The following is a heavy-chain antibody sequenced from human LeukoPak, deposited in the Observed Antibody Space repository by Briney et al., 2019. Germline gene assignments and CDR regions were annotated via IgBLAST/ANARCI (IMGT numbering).Heavy chain of an antibody. Sequence: GGSLRLSCAASGFSISAYGMHWVRQAPGKGLEWLAFIQFDGTNEYYADSVKGRFTISRDSSKNTLYLQVNSLRAQDTAVYYCAKEGYTYGSSPGEYYYYIDVWGKGTTVTTSS. CDR2: IQFDGTNE. D-gene: IGHD5-18*01. CDR1: GFSISAYG. J-gene: IGHJ6*03. CDR3: AKEGYTYGSSPGEYYYYIDV. V-gene: IGHV3-30*02.